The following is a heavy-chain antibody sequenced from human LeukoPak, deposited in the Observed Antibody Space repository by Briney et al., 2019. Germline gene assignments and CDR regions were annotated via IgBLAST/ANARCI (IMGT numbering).Heavy chain of an antibody. CDR3: ATYSSGYYYNYFDY. J-gene: IGHJ4*02. CDR1: GGTFSSYA. V-gene: IGHV1-69*01. D-gene: IGHD3-22*01. CDR2: IIPIFGTA. Sequence: SVKVSCKASGGTFSSYAISWVRQAPGQGLEWMGGIIPIFGTANYAQKFQGRVTITADESTSTAYMELSSLRSEDTAVYYCATYSSGYYYNYFDYWGQGTLVTVSS.